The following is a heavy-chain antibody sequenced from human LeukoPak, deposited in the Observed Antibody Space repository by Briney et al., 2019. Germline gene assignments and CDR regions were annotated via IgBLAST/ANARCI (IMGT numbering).Heavy chain of an antibody. CDR3: AKDGGVTSSAWYGGAEFDY. Sequence: GGSLRLSCAASGFTFSSYAMSWVRQAPGKGLEWVSAISGSGGRTHYADSVKGRFTISRDNSKNTLYLQMHSLRADDTAVYYCAKDGGVTSSAWYGGAEFDYWGQGTLVTVSS. J-gene: IGHJ4*02. D-gene: IGHD6-19*01. CDR1: GFTFSSYA. V-gene: IGHV3-23*01. CDR2: ISGSGGRT.